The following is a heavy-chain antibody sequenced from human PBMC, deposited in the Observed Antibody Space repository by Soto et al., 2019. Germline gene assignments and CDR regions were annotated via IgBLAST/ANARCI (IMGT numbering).Heavy chain of an antibody. V-gene: IGHV3-23*01. J-gene: IGHJ4*02. D-gene: IGHD3-3*01. CDR2: ISGSGGDT. CDR3: AKHDFSAVYFTGVDS. Sequence: EVQLLESGGGLVQPGGSLRLSCSASGFTFTSYAMSWVRQAPGKGLEWVSGISGSGGDTKSADSVKGWFTISRYNFETMLYRQMNRLSSEDTAVYHCAKHDFSAVYFTGVDSWGQGTLVTVSS. CDR1: GFTFTSYA.